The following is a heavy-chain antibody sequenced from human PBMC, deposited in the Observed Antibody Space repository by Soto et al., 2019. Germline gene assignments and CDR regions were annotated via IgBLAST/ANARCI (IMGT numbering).Heavy chain of an antibody. D-gene: IGHD2-15*01. CDR3: ARNRFYSSGMDV. Sequence: ASVKVSCKASGYIFMDYGVSWVRQAPGKGLEWMGWISGYNDHTNYAQKFQERVTMTTDTSTSTAYMEVRGLRSDDTAVYYCARNRFYSSGMDVWGQGTTVTVSS. CDR1: GYIFMDYG. V-gene: IGHV1-18*01. CDR2: ISGYNDHT. J-gene: IGHJ6*02.